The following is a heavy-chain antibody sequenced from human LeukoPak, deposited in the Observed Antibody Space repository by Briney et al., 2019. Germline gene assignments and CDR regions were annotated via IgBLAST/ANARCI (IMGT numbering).Heavy chain of an antibody. CDR1: GFTFSSYS. CDR3: TRDPGVRLSSGWFDY. V-gene: IGHV3-21*01. D-gene: IGHD6-19*01. CDR2: ISSSSSYI. Sequence: PGGSLRLSCAASGFTFSSYSMNWVRQAPGKGLEWVSSISSSSSYIYYADSVKGRFTISRDNAKNSLYLQMNSLRAEDTAVYYCTRDPGVRLSSGWFDYWGQGTLVTVSS. J-gene: IGHJ5*01.